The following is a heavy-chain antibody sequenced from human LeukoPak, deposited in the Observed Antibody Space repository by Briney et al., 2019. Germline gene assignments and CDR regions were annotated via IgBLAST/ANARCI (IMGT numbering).Heavy chain of an antibody. Sequence: PGGSLRLSCAASGFTFSDHYMDWVRQAPGKGLEWVAVISYDGSNKYYADSVKARFTISRGNSQDTVSLQLNNLRIEDTALYYCAKTSLSDPSGHYYYMDVWGKGTTVTVSS. D-gene: IGHD3-3*01. J-gene: IGHJ6*03. CDR1: GFTFSDHY. V-gene: IGHV3-30*18. CDR2: ISYDGSNK. CDR3: AKTSLSDPSGHYYYMDV.